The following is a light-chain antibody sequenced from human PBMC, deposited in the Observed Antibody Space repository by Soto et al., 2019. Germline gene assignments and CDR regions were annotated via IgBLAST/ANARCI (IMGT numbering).Light chain of an antibody. CDR3: LYLNSDSPDT. Sequence: DIQLTQSPSFLSASVGDRVTITCRASQGISSYLAWYQQKPGKAPKLLIFAASTLQNGVPSRFSGSGSGTAFTLTISSLEPEDLSTYYCLYLNSDSPDTFGPGTKVDIK. CDR2: AAS. V-gene: IGKV1-9*01. CDR1: QGISSY. J-gene: IGKJ3*01.